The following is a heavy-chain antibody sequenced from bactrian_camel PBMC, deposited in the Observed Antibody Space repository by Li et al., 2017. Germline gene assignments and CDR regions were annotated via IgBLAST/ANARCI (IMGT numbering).Heavy chain of an antibody. V-gene: IGHV3-2*01. Sequence: FTISRDNAKNTLYLQMNSLKPEDTAVYHCEAGATLYWGQGTQVTVSS. CDR3: EAGATLY. J-gene: IGHJ4*01. D-gene: IGHD5*01.